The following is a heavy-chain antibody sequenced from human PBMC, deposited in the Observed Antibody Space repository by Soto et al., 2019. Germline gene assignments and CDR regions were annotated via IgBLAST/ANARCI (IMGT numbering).Heavy chain of an antibody. J-gene: IGHJ4*02. CDR2: IYHSGST. Sequence: SETLSLTCTVSGGSISSYYWSWIRQPPGKGLEWIGYIYHSGSTYYNPSLKSRVTISVDRSKNQFSLKLSSVTASDTAVYYCARGVVVPPVSFYFDYWGQRTLVTVSS. D-gene: IGHD2-2*01. V-gene: IGHV4-59*12. CDR3: ARGVVVPPVSFYFDY. CDR1: GGSISSYY.